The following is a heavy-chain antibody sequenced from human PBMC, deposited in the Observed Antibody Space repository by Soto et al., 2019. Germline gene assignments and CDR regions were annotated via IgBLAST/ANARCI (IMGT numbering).Heavy chain of an antibody. Sequence: QVQLVQSGGEVKKPGASVKVSCKTSGYSFTTYGISWVRQAPGQGLEWMGWISAYHGNTNYAQKLQDRVTMTTDTCTSTAYMEMRSLSSDDTAVYYWAREGPAPYYYYGMDGWGQGSTVTVSS. CDR2: ISAYHGNT. CDR3: AREGPAPYYYYGMDG. V-gene: IGHV1-18*01. J-gene: IGHJ6*02. CDR1: GYSFTTYG.